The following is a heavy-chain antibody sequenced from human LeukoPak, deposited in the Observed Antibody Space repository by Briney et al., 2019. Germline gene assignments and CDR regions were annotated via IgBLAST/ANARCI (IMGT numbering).Heavy chain of an antibody. CDR2: FNSNSGCT. Sequence: LVASVNDSCQACVYTFTDCSMLGVRQAPGQELEWMGRFNSNSGCTNYARKFRGRVTLNRQTPISAAHMAPSRLRSNHKPVYYCPRESSDYYMDVWGKGTTVTVPS. D-gene: IGHD3-10*01. V-gene: IGHV1-2*06. CDR1: VYTFTDCS. CDR3: PRESSDYYMDV. J-gene: IGHJ6*03.